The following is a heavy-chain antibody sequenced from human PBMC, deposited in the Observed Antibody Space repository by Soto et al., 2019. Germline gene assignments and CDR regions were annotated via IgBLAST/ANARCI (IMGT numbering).Heavy chain of an antibody. CDR1: GFTFSSYS. CDR3: ARVTEDTAMLMAIYYYGMDV. D-gene: IGHD5-18*01. V-gene: IGHV3-21*01. J-gene: IGHJ6*02. Sequence: RVGALRLFCAASGFTFSSYSMNWVRQAPGKGLEWVSSISSSSSYIYYADSVKGRFTISRDNAKNSLYLQMNRLRAQDTAVYYCARVTEDTAMLMAIYYYGMDVWGQGTTVTVSS. CDR2: ISSSSSYI.